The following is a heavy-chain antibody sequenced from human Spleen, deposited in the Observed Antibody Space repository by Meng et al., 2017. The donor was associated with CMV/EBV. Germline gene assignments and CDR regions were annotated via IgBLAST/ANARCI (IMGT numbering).Heavy chain of an antibody. CDR2: IYPGDFDT. Sequence: GGSLRLSCQGSGYRFTGYWIGWVCQRPGKGLEWMGIIYPGDFDTRYSPSFQGQVTISADKSLSTAYLQWSSLKASDTAMYYCARLSSTYYGDYQGDWFDPWGQGTLVTVSS. V-gene: IGHV5-51*01. J-gene: IGHJ5*02. CDR1: GYRFTGYW. CDR3: ARLSSTYYGDYQGDWFDP. D-gene: IGHD4-17*01.